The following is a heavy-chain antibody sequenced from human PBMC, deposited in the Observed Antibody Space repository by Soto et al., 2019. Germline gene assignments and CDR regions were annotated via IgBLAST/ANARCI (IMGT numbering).Heavy chain of an antibody. CDR3: TTPDLYSSGFHY. Sequence: GGSLRLSCATSGFTFSGSVILWVRQASGKGLEWVGHIRSKVKSSATAYAASVKGRFTISRDDSKNTAYLQMNYLQTEDTAVYYCTTPDLYSSGFHYWGQGA. V-gene: IGHV3-73*01. CDR2: IRSKVKSSAT. J-gene: IGHJ4*02. D-gene: IGHD6-19*01. CDR1: GFTFSGSV.